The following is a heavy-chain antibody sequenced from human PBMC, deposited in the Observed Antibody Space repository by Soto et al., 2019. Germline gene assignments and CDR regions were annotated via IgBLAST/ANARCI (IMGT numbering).Heavy chain of an antibody. CDR3: ARGERHCVSSTCYVPSDF. CDR1: GDSFSSYT. J-gene: IGHJ4*01. V-gene: IGHV1-69*02. D-gene: IGHD2-2*01. CDR2: IIPNLVIT. Sequence: QVQLVQSGAEVKKPGSSVRVSCKASGDSFSSYTLTWLRQAPGQGLQWMGRIIPNLVITNYAEEIQGRVVINEDISASTAYLELSGLRSEDTAMYYCARGERHCVSSTCYVPSDFWGHGTLVTVSS.